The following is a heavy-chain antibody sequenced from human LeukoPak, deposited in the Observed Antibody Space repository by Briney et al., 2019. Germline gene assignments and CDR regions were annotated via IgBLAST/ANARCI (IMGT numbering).Heavy chain of an antibody. CDR2: IYYSGST. V-gene: IGHV4-59*08. D-gene: IGHD3-10*01. Sequence: SETLSLTCTVSGGSISSYYWSWIRQPPGKGLEWIGYIYYSGSTNYNPSLKSRVTISVDTSKNQFSLKLSSVTAADTAVYYCARRGEMAPYGSGSYYFDYWGQGTLVTVSS. CDR3: ARRGEMAPYGSGSYYFDY. CDR1: GGSISSYY. J-gene: IGHJ4*02.